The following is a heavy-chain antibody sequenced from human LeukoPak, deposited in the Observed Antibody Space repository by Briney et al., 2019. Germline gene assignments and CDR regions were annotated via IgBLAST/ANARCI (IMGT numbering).Heavy chain of an antibody. CDR3: ARDPLNGALDI. CDR1: GFSFSGSW. J-gene: IGHJ3*02. V-gene: IGHV3-7*01. Sequence: GGSLRLSCTASGFSFSGSWMSWVRQLPGKGLEWLADMNPDGSTIVYVDSVEGRFTISRNNAKNSVYLQMDGQRAEDTAVYYCARDPLNGALDIWGQGTLVTVSS. CDR2: MNPDGSTI.